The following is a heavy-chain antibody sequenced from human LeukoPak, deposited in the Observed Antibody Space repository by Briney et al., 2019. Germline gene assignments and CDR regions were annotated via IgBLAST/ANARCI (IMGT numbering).Heavy chain of an antibody. V-gene: IGHV3-23*01. Sequence: GGSLRLSCAASGFTFSSYAMSWVRQAPGKGLEWVSDINGSGGSTYYADSVKGRFTISRDSSKNTLYLQMNSLRAEDTAVYYCAKKYSTGLDPWGQGTLVTVSS. CDR1: GFTFSSYA. J-gene: IGHJ5*02. CDR2: INGSGGST. D-gene: IGHD1-26*01. CDR3: AKKYSTGLDP.